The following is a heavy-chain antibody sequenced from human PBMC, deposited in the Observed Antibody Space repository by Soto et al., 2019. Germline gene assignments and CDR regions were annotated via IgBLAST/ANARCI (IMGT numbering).Heavy chain of an antibody. D-gene: IGHD4-4*01. CDR3: ARGMTTVTTIDY. CDR2: IYHSGST. CDR1: GGSISSGGYS. V-gene: IGHV4-30-2*01. Sequence: SETLSLTCAVSGGSISSGGYSWSWVRQPPGKGLEWIGYIYHSGSTYYNPSLKSRVTISVDRSKNQFSLKLSSVTAADTAVYYCARGMTTVTTIDYWGQGTLVTVSS. J-gene: IGHJ4*02.